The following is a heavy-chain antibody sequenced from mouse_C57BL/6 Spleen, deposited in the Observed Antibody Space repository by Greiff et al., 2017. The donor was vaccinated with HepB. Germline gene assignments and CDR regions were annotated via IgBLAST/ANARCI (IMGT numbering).Heavy chain of an antibody. CDR1: GFSLSTFGMG. CDR3: ARMVYYGNYGREGYFDY. Sequence: QVTLKVSGPGILQPSQTLSLTCSFSGFSLSTFGMGVGWIRQPSGKGLEWLAHIWWDDDKYYNPALKSRLTISKDTSKNQVFLKIANVDTADTATYYCARMVYYGNYGREGYFDYWGQGTTLTVSS. D-gene: IGHD2-1*01. V-gene: IGHV8-8*01. CDR2: IWWDDDK. J-gene: IGHJ2*01.